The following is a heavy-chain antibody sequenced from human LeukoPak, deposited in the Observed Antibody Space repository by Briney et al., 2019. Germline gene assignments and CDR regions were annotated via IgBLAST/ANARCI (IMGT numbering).Heavy chain of an antibody. V-gene: IGHV3-30*04. D-gene: IGHD6-19*01. CDR1: GFTFSSYA. Sequence: PGGSLRLSCAASGFTFSSYAMHWVRQAPGKGLEWVAVISYDGSNKYYADSVKGRFTISRDNSKNTLYLQMNSLRAEDTAVYYCARSYSSGPFGIQHWGQGTLVTVSS. CDR2: ISYDGSNK. CDR3: ARSYSSGPFGIQH. J-gene: IGHJ1*01.